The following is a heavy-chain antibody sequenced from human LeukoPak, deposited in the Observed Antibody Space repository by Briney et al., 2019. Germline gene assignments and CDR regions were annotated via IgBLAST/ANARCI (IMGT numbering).Heavy chain of an antibody. CDR3: ATNPPQYSGSSYYYYFYMDV. D-gene: IGHD1-26*01. Sequence: PGGSLRLSCAASGFTFSSYGMHWVRQAPGKGLEWVSGIHGSGDNTYYADSVKGRFTSSRDNSKNTLFLQMNNLRVEDTAVYYCATNPPQYSGSSYYYYFYMDVWGKGTAVTISS. CDR2: IHGSGDNT. V-gene: IGHV3-23*01. CDR1: GFTFSSYG. J-gene: IGHJ6*03.